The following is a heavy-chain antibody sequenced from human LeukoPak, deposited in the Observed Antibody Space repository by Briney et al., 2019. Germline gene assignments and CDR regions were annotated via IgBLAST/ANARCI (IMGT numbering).Heavy chain of an antibody. CDR1: GGSISGYY. Sequence: SETLSLTCTVSGGSISGYYWTWTRQPPGKGLEWIGQIHYSGKADYNPSLRSRIAISVDTSKNQMFLKLSSLTAADTAVYYCARFGVDYDMGVWGQGTTVTVSS. J-gene: IGHJ6*02. D-gene: IGHD3-16*01. V-gene: IGHV4-59*01. CDR3: ARFGVDYDMGV. CDR2: IHYSGKA.